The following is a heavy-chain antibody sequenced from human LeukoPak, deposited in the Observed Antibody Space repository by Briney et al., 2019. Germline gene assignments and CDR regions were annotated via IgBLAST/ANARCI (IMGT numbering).Heavy chain of an antibody. Sequence: ASVKVSCRASGYTFTYYYIHWVRQAPGQGLEWMGWINPNSGGTNYAQKFQGRVTMARDTSISTAYMELSRLRSDDTAVYYCWYYYDSSNAVVNAFDIWGQGTMVTVSS. J-gene: IGHJ3*02. CDR1: GYTFTYYY. D-gene: IGHD3-22*01. CDR2: INPNSGGT. CDR3: WYYYDSSNAVVNAFDI. V-gene: IGHV1-2*02.